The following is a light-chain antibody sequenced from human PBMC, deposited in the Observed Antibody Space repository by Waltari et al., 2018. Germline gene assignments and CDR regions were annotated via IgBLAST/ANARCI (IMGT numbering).Light chain of an antibody. CDR3: QVWDSSSYV. J-gene: IGLJ1*01. CDR1: NIETKN. Sequence: SYVLTQPPSVSVAPGQMARITCGGDNIETKNVHWYQLKPGQAPVLVVHEDKDRPSGIHKRFAGSNSGNTATLTISRAGAGDEADYYCQVWDSSSYVFGSGTKVTVL. CDR2: EDK. V-gene: IGLV3-21*02.